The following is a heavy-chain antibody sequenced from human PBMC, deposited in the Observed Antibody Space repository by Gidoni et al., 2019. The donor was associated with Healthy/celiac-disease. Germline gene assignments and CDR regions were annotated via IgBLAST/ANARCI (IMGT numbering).Heavy chain of an antibody. CDR1: GFTFSSYS. J-gene: IGHJ6*03. CDR3: ARVGWDFWSGYLPYYYYYYMDV. Sequence: EVQLVESGGGLVQPGGSLRLSCAASGFTFSSYSMNWVRQAPGKGLEWVSYISSSSSTIYYADSVKGRFTISRDNAKNSLYLQMNSLRDEDTAVYYCARVGWDFWSGYLPYYYYYYMDVWGKGTTVTVSS. D-gene: IGHD3-3*01. V-gene: IGHV3-48*02. CDR2: ISSSSSTI.